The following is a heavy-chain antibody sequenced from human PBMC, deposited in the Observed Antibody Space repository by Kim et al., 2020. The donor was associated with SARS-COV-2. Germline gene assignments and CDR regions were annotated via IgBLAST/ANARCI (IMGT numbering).Heavy chain of an antibody. CDR3: AKEHSSGSYAHDAFDI. D-gene: IGHD3-10*01. V-gene: IGHV3-33*03. J-gene: IGHJ3*02. Sequence: GGSLRLSCAASGFTFSSYGMHWVRQAPGKGLEWVAVIWYDGSNKYYADSVKGRFTISRDNSKNTLYLQMNSLRAEDTAVYYCAKEHSSGSYAHDAFDIWGQGTMVTVSS. CDR2: IWYDGSNK. CDR1: GFTFSSYG.